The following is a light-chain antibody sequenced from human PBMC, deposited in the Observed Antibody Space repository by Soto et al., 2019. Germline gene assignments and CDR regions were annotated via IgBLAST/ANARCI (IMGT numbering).Light chain of an antibody. CDR3: HLYRGSSQP. V-gene: IGKV3-20*01. CDR2: GAS. CDR1: QSVSDY. J-gene: IGKJ1*01. Sequence: EIVLTKSPCTLSLSPRGRATLSCRASQSVSDYLAWYQRKPGQAPRLLIYGASIRAIGIPDRFSGSGSGTDFTLTISRLVPEDFAVYYCHLYRGSSQPFGQETKVDVK.